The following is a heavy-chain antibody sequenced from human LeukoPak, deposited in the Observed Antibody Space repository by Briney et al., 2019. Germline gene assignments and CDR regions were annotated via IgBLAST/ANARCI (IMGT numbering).Heavy chain of an antibody. V-gene: IGHV4-39*01. D-gene: IGHD3-3*01. CDR1: GGSISNSIYY. J-gene: IGHJ3*01. CDR2: IYYSGST. Sequence: PSETLSLTCTVSGGSISNSIYYWGWIRQPPGKGLEWIGSIYYSGSTYYNPSLKSRVTISVDTSENQFSLRVSSVTAADTAVYYCARLNQGTFGVVNAWGQGTMVTVSS. CDR3: ARLNQGTFGVVNA.